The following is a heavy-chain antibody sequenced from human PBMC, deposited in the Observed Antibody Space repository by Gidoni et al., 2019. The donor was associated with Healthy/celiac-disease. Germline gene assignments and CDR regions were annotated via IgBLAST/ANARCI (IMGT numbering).Heavy chain of an antibody. J-gene: IGHJ4*02. D-gene: IGHD5-18*01. V-gene: IGHV4-39*07. Sequence: QLQLQESGPGLVKPSETLSLTCTVSVGSISSSSYYWGWIRQPPGKGLEWIGSIYYSGSTYYNPSLKSRVTISVDTSKNQFSLKLSSVTAADTAVYYCARDPYSYGFFDYWGQGTLVTVSS. CDR2: IYYSGST. CDR1: VGSISSSSYY. CDR3: ARDPYSYGFFDY.